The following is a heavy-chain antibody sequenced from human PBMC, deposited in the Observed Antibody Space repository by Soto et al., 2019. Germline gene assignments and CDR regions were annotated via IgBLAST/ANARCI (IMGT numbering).Heavy chain of an antibody. CDR3: ARDLMITFGGCFDY. D-gene: IGHD3-16*01. Sequence: ASVKVSCKASGGTFSSYAISWVRQAPGQGLEWMGWISAYNGNTDYAQKIQGRVTMTTDTSTSTAYMELRSLRSDDTAVYYCARDLMITFGGCFDYWGQGTLVTVSS. V-gene: IGHV1-18*01. CDR2: ISAYNGNT. CDR1: GGTFSSYA. J-gene: IGHJ4*02.